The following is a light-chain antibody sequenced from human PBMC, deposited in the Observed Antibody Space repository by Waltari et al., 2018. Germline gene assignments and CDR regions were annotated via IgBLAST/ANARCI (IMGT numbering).Light chain of an antibody. J-gene: IGLJ2*01. CDR1: SLSNYY. CDR2: GKN. Sequence: SSELTQDPAVSVALGPTVRITCQGDSLSNYYASWYQQKPGQAPVLVIYGKNNRPSGIPDRFSGSSSGNTASLTITGAQAEDEADYYCNSRDSSGNHVVFGGGTKLTVL. V-gene: IGLV3-19*01. CDR3: NSRDSSGNHVV.